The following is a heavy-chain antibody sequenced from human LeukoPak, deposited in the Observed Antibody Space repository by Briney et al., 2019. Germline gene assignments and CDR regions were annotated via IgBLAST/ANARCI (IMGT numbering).Heavy chain of an antibody. J-gene: IGHJ4*02. CDR1: GYSISSGYY. D-gene: IGHD5-12*01. Sequence: SETLSLTCTVSGYSISSGYYWGWIRQPAGKGLEWIGRIYTSGSTNYNPSLKSRVTMSVDTSKNQFSLNLSSVTAADTAVYYCAKGYSGYDFPDYWGQGTLVTVSS. CDR3: AKGYSGYDFPDY. V-gene: IGHV4-4*07. CDR2: IYTSGST.